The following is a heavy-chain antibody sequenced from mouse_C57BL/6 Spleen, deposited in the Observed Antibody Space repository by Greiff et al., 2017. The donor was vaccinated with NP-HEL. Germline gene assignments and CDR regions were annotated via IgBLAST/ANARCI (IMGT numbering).Heavy chain of an antibody. CDR3: ARGRPGEWFAY. V-gene: IGHV1-69*01. CDR1: GYTFTSYW. CDR2: IDPSDSYT. Sequence: QVQLQQPGAELVMPGASVKLSCKASGYTFTSYWMHWVKQRPGQGLEWIGEIDPSDSYTNYNQKFKGKSTLTVDKSSSTAYMQLSSLTSEDSAVYYCARGRPGEWFAYWGQGTLVTVSA. J-gene: IGHJ3*01.